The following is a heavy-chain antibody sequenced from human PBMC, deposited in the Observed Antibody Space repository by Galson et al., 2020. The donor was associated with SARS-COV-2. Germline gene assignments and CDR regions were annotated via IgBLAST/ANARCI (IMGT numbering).Heavy chain of an antibody. CDR3: ARGGSRRVMVFDYYCFNMGV. CDR2: ISHSGST. J-gene: IGHJ6*03. D-gene: IGHD3-10*01. CDR1: GGSFSDYS. Sequence: TLSLTCGVYGGSFSDYSWTWVRQPPGKGLEWIGEISHSGSTNYSPSLKSRVFMSVDTSKNQFSLKLRSVTAADTAVYYCARGGSRRVMVFDYYCFNMGVWGKGTTGTVSS. V-gene: IGHV4-34*01.